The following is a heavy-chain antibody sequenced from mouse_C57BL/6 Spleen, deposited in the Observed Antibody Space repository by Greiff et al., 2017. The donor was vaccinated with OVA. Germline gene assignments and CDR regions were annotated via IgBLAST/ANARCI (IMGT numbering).Heavy chain of an antibody. CDR2: IYPNYGTT. CDR3: ARAHYYGSSYFDY. V-gene: IGHV1-39*01. J-gene: IGHJ2*01. Sequence: EVQLQQSGPELVKPGASVKISCKASGYSFTDYNMNWVKQSNGKSLEWIGVIYPNYGTTCYNQKFKGKATLTVDQSSSTAYMQLNSLTSEDSAVYYCARAHYYGSSYFDYWGQGTTLTVSS. D-gene: IGHD1-1*01. CDR1: GYSFTDYN.